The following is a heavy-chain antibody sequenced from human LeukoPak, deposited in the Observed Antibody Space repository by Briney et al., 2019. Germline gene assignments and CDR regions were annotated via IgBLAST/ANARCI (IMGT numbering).Heavy chain of an antibody. CDR3: TTTWSSRKGFDY. V-gene: IGHV3-15*01. CDR1: GITFNNTW. Sequence: GGSLRLSCAASGITFNNTWMSWVRQAPGKGLEWVGRIKSKTDGGTTEYAAPVKGRFTISRDDSENTLFLLMDSLKTEDTAVYYYTTTWSSRKGFDYWGQGTLVTVSS. D-gene: IGHD3-10*01. J-gene: IGHJ4*02. CDR2: IKSKTDGGTT.